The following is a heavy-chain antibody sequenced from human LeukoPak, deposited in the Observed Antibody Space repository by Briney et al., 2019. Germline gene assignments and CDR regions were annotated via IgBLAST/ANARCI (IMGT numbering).Heavy chain of an antibody. Sequence: ASVKVSCKASGYTFTSYYIHWVRQAPGQGLEWMGRINPNSGGTNYAQKFQGRVTMTRDTSIRTVYMELRSDDTAVYFCAREGSYGDFDYWGQGTLVTVSS. J-gene: IGHJ4*02. D-gene: IGHD1-26*01. CDR3: AREGSYGDFDY. V-gene: IGHV1-2*06. CDR1: GYTFTSYY. CDR2: INPNSGGT.